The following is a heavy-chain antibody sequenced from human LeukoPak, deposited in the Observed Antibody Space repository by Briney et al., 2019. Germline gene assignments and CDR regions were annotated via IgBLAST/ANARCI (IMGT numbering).Heavy chain of an antibody. CDR3: ARSAGTGGPYYFDY. D-gene: IGHD3/OR15-3a*01. Sequence: GGSLRLSCAASGFTFNTYSMNWVRQAPGKGLEWVSSISGLSTYIYYPDSMKGRFTISRDNAKNSLFLQVSSLRAEVTTVYFCARSAGTGGPYYFDYWGQGSLVTVSS. V-gene: IGHV3-21*04. CDR1: GFTFNTYS. CDR2: ISGLSTYI. J-gene: IGHJ4*02.